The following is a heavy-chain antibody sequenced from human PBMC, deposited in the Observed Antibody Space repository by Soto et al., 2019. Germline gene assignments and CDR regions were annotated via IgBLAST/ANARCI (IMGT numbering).Heavy chain of an antibody. V-gene: IGHV3-7*01. CDR3: AREAPVAQLDY. Sequence: GGSLRLSCAASGFTFSTYWMSWVRQAPGKWLEWVANINQDGSGKYYVDSARCRFTISRDNAKNSLYLQISSLRSEDTAVYYCAREAPVAQLDYWGQGTLVTVSS. CDR1: GFTFSTYW. D-gene: IGHD2-2*01. CDR2: INQDGSGK. J-gene: IGHJ4*02.